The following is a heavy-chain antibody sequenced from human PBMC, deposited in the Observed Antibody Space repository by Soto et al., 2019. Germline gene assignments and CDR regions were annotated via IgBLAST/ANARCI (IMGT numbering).Heavy chain of an antibody. J-gene: IGHJ5*02. Sequence: SETLSLTCTVSGGSISSHYWSWIRQPPGKGLEWIGYIYYSGSTNYNPSLKSRVTISVDTSKNQFSLKLSSVTAADTAVYYCARVLYYYDSRGEVEPWGLVTLVIVS. D-gene: IGHD3-22*01. CDR1: GGSISSHY. V-gene: IGHV4-59*08. CDR2: IYYSGST. CDR3: ARVLYYYDSRGEVEP.